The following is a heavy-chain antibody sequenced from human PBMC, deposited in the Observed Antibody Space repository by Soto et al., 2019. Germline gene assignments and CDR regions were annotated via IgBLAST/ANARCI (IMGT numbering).Heavy chain of an antibody. J-gene: IGHJ4*02. CDR1: GFTFSSYA. Sequence: GGSLRLSCAASGFTFSSYAMHWVRQAPGKGLEWVAVISYDGSNKYYADSVKGRFTISRDNSKNTLYLQMNSLRAEDTAVYYCARDRRHPSGSYGWGGDYWGQGTLVTVSS. D-gene: IGHD1-26*01. CDR2: ISYDGSNK. CDR3: ARDRRHPSGSYGWGGDY. V-gene: IGHV3-30-3*01.